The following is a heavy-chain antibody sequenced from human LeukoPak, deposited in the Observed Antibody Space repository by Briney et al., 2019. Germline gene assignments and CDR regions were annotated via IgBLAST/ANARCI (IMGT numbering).Heavy chain of an antibody. CDR1: GFSFSSYS. CDR3: AREGAFDI. V-gene: IGHV3-48*02. J-gene: IGHJ3*02. Sequence: PGGSLRLSCTASGFSFSSYSMSWVRHAPGKGLEWVSYISSGSSTIYYADSVKGRFTISRDNAKNSLYLQVNSLRDEDTAVYYCAREGAFDIWGQGTMVTVSS. CDR2: ISSGSSTI.